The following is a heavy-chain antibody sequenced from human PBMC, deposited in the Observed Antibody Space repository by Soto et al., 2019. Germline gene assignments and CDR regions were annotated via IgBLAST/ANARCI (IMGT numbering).Heavy chain of an antibody. J-gene: IGHJ2*01. CDR2: IFSNDEK. Sequence: QVTLKESGPVLVKPTEPLTLTCTVSGFSLSNARMGVSWIRQPPGKALEWLAHIFSNDEKSYSTSLKSRLTISKDTSKSQVVLTMTNMDPVDTATYYCARIEGRNWYFDLWGRGTLVTVSS. CDR1: GFSLSNARMG. CDR3: ARIEGRNWYFDL. D-gene: IGHD3-10*01. V-gene: IGHV2-26*01.